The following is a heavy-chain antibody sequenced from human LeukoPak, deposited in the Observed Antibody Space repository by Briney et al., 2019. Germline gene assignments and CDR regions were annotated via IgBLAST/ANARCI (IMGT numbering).Heavy chain of an antibody. CDR3: ATARLYYYDMDY. V-gene: IGHV1-69*13. D-gene: IGHD3-22*01. CDR2: IIPIFGTA. CDR1: GGTFSSYA. Sequence: ASVKVSCKASGGTFSSYAISWVRQAPGQGLEWMGGIIPIFGTANYAQKFQGRVTITADESTSTAYMGLSSLRSEDTAVYYCATARLYYYDMDYWGQGTLVTVSS. J-gene: IGHJ4*02.